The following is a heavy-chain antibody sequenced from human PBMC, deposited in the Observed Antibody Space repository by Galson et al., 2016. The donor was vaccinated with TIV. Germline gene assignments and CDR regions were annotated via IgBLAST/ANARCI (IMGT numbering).Heavy chain of an antibody. Sequence: ETLFLTCAVSGYSISSGYYWGWVRQPPGKGLEWLGNICHTETTYYNPSLESRVSISVDTSKNQFSLRLSSVTAADTAVYYCVRIGMLRESCSCYACPGIFDTWGQGILVTVSS. CDR2: ICHTETT. CDR3: VRIGMLRESCSCYACPGIFDT. CDR1: GYSISSGYY. J-gene: IGHJ5*02. V-gene: IGHV4-38-2*01. D-gene: IGHD3-22*01.